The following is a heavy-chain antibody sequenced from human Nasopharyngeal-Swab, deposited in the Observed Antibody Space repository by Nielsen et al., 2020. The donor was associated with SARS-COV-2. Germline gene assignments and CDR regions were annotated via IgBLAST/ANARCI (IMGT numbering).Heavy chain of an antibody. Sequence: GESLKISCAASGFTFSSYAMSWVRQAPGKGLEWVSAISSSGGSTYYADSVKGRFTISRDNSKNTLYLQMNSLRAEDTAVYYCAKDDRRSQWLVDYYYGMDVWGQGTTVTVSS. J-gene: IGHJ6*02. CDR2: ISSSGGST. V-gene: IGHV3-23*01. D-gene: IGHD6-19*01. CDR1: GFTFSSYA. CDR3: AKDDRRSQWLVDYYYGMDV.